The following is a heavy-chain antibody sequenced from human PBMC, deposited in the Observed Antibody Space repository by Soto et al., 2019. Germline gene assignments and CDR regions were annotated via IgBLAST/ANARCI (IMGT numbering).Heavy chain of an antibody. CDR1: GGSISSSSYY. CDR2: IYYSGST. J-gene: IGHJ6*02. Sequence: SESLSHTGTVCGGSISSSSYYWGWIRQPPGKGLEWIGSIYYSGSTYYNPSLKSRVTISVDTSKNQFSLKLSSVTAADTAVYYCARHVSYLYYGMDVWGQGTTVTVSS. D-gene: IGHD3-10*01. CDR3: ARHVSYLYYGMDV. V-gene: IGHV4-39*01.